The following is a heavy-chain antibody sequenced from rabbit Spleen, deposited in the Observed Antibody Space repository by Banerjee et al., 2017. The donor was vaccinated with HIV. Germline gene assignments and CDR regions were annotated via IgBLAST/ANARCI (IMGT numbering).Heavy chain of an antibody. V-gene: IGHV1S28*01. Sequence: QSLEESGGRLVTPGTPLTLTCTASGFSLSNYDMSWVRQAPGKGLEWIGYIDPFFGTTYYASWVNGRFTISNDNAQNTVFLQMTSLTVADTATYFCARDPAYSSGSGSAIHYLWGPGTLVTVS. J-gene: IGHJ4*01. CDR3: ARDPAYSSGSGSAIHYL. D-gene: IGHD1-1*01. CDR2: IDPFFGTT. CDR1: GFSLSNYD.